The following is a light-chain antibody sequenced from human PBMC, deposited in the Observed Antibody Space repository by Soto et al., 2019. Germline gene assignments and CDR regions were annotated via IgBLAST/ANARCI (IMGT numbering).Light chain of an antibody. CDR2: EDY. CDR3: GAWDSSLTGGV. CDR1: TSNIGTNY. V-gene: IGLV1-51*02. J-gene: IGLJ2*01. Sequence: QSALKQPPSVSAAPGQRVTISCSGSTSNIGTNYVSWYQQLPGTAPKLLIYEDYKRPSEIPDRFSGSKSGTSATLGITGLQTGDEADYYCGAWDSSLTGGVFGGGTKVTVL.